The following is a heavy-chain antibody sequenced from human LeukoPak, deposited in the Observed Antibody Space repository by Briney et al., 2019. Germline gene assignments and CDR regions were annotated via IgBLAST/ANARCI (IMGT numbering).Heavy chain of an antibody. Sequence: GASVKVSWKASGYTFTSYGISWVRQAPGQGLEWMGWISAYNGNTNYAQKLQGRVTMTTDTSTSTAYMELRSLRSDDTAVYYCARDGLDYGVKVWYFDLWGRGTLVTVSS. V-gene: IGHV1-18*01. CDR1: GYTFTSYG. J-gene: IGHJ2*01. D-gene: IGHD4-17*01. CDR2: ISAYNGNT. CDR3: ARDGLDYGVKVWYFDL.